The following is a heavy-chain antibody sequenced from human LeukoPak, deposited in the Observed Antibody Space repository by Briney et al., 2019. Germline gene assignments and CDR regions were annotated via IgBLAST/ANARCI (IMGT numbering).Heavy chain of an antibody. CDR1: GFTFSSYG. D-gene: IGHD1-14*01. CDR2: IWYDGSNK. Sequence: GGSLRLSCAASGFTFSSYGMHWVRQAPGKGLEWVAVIWYDGSNKYYADSVKGRFTISRDNSKNTLYLQMNSLRAEDTAVYYCAVGGRRGGFVSAGFDYWGQGTLVTVSS. J-gene: IGHJ4*02. CDR3: AVGGRRGGFVSAGFDY. V-gene: IGHV3-33*01.